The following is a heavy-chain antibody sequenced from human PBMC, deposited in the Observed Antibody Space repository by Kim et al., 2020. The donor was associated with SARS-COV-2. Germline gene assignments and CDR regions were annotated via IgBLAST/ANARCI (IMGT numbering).Heavy chain of an antibody. CDR1: GFTVSSHW. CDR2: ISHDGTST. J-gene: IGHJ5*02. D-gene: IGHD4-17*01. V-gene: IGHV3-74*01. Sequence: GGSLRLSCAASGFTVSSHWMHWVRHAPGKGLVWVSRISHDGTSTYYADSVKGRFTISRDSATNTLFLQMSGLRVEDTGVYYCARGKGPYGWFDPWGQGTL. CDR3: ARGKGPYGWFDP.